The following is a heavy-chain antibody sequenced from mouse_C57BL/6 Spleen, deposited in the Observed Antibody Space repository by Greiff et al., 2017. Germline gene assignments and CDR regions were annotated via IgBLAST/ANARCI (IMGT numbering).Heavy chain of an antibody. V-gene: IGHV1-76*01. CDR1: GYTFTDYY. D-gene: IGHD1-1*01. Sequence: QVQLKQSGAELVRPGASVKLSCKASGYTFTDYYINWVKQRPGQGLEWIARIYPGSGNTYYNEKFKGKATLTAEKSSSTAYMQLSSLTSEDSAVYFCARHYGSSHPWFAYWGQGTLVTVSA. J-gene: IGHJ3*01. CDR2: IYPGSGNT. CDR3: ARHYGSSHPWFAY.